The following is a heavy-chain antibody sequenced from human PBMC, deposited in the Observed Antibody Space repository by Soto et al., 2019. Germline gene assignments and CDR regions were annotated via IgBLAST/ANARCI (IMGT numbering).Heavy chain of an antibody. CDR3: AGVPLSAGTSPPRRLYYYYAMDV. V-gene: IGHV1-8*01. CDR1: GYTFTSYD. CDR2: MNPNSGNT. D-gene: IGHD6-13*01. Sequence: QVQLVQSGAEVKKPGASVKVSCKASGYTFTSYDINWVRRATGQGLEWMGWMNPNSGNTGYAQKFQGRVTMTRNTSISTAYMELSSLRSEDTAVYYCAGVPLSAGTSPPRRLYYYYAMDVWGQGTTVTVSS. J-gene: IGHJ6*02.